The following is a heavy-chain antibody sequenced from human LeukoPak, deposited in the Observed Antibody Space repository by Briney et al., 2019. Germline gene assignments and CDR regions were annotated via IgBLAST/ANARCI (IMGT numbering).Heavy chain of an antibody. CDR1: GGSISSYY. D-gene: IGHD3-10*01. Sequence: PSETLSLTCTVSGGSISSYYWSWIRQPPGKGLEWIGYIYYSGSTNYNPSLKSRVTISVDTSKNQFSLKLSSVTAADTAVYYCARKSGRSGPPLEWFGELGDAYYFDYWGQGTLVTVSS. CDR3: ARKSGRSGPPLEWFGELGDAYYFDY. J-gene: IGHJ4*02. CDR2: IYYSGST. V-gene: IGHV4-59*01.